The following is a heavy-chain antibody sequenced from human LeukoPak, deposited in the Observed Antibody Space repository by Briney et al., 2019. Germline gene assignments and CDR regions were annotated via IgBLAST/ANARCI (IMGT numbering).Heavy chain of an antibody. Sequence: PSETLSLTWAVAGGSISSSNWWSWVRQPQGKGLEWIGELYHSGSTNYNPSLKSRVTISVDKSKNQFSLKLSSVTAADTAVYYCARVAYDILTGPAALTLLDYWGQGTMVTVSS. J-gene: IGHJ4*02. CDR3: ARVAYDILTGPAALTLLDY. V-gene: IGHV4-4*02. CDR2: LYHSGST. D-gene: IGHD3-9*01. CDR1: GGSISSSNW.